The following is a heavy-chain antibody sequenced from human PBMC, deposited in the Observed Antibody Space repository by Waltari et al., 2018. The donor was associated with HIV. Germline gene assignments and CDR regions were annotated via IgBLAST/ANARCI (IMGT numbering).Heavy chain of an antibody. CDR1: AFHFGNDS. V-gene: IGHV3-23*01. J-gene: IGHJ5*02. Sequence: VQPLVSGGGWGQPGGSLCPSCAASAFHFGNDSLNWVRQAPGKGLYWVSAISGRDGSTHYADSVKGRFSISRDNSKNTLYLQMNSLRPEDTAIYYCAKGGRAVAGNWFDPWGQGTLVTVSS. CDR3: AKGGRAVAGNWFDP. D-gene: IGHD6-19*01. CDR2: ISGRDGST.